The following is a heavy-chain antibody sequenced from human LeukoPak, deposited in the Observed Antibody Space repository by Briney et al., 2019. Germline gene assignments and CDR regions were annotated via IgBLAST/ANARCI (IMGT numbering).Heavy chain of an antibody. J-gene: IGHJ5*02. CDR1: GYSINSGYY. V-gene: IGHV4-38-2*02. CDR2: IYHSGST. D-gene: IGHD6-13*01. Sequence: KPSETLSLTCAVPGYSINSGYYWGWVRQPPGEGPEGIGSIYHSGSTYYNPSLKSRVTISVDTSKNQFSLKLSSVTAADTAVYYCAREGRQQLVLVDPWGQGTLVTVSS. CDR3: AREGRQQLVLVDP.